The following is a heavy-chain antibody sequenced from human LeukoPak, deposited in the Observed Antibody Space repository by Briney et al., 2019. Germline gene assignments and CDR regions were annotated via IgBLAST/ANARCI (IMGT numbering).Heavy chain of an antibody. Sequence: GESLKISCEASGYSFNTYWIAWVRQMLGKGLEWMGIIYPGDSETRYGPSFQGQVTISADTSRSTAYLHWSSLQVSDTAMYYCARRLSGIDIGAFDFWGQGTRVIVSS. D-gene: IGHD3-10*01. CDR3: ARRLSGIDIGAFDF. CDR2: IYPGDSET. V-gene: IGHV5-51*01. CDR1: GYSFNTYW. J-gene: IGHJ4*02.